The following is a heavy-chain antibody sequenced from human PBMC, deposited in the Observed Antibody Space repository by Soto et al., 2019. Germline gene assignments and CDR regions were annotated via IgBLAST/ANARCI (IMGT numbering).Heavy chain of an antibody. D-gene: IGHD3-10*01. CDR2: IGGSGGTK. V-gene: IGHV3-48*03. Sequence: HGGSLRLSCAASGFSFSSYEMNGVRQAPGKGLEWISYIGGSGGTKYSADSVKGRFIISRDNAQNSLYLQMNSLRVEDTAVYYCARDRGGDVGQFLFPDGFDLWGQGTMVTVSS. CDR1: GFSFSSYE. CDR3: ARDRGGDVGQFLFPDGFDL. J-gene: IGHJ3*01.